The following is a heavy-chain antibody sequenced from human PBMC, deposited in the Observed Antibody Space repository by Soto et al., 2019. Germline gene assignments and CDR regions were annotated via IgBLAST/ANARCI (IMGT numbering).Heavy chain of an antibody. D-gene: IGHD3-3*01. Sequence: PSETLSLTCTVSGGSISSSSYYWGWIRQPPGKGLEWIGSIYYSGSTYYNPSLKSRVTISVDTSKNQFSLRLSSVTAADTAIYYCATRITVFGLLIPPFDPWGQGTKVTVSA. CDR3: ATRITVFGLLIPPFDP. CDR2: IYYSGST. V-gene: IGHV4-39*01. J-gene: IGHJ5*02. CDR1: GGSISSSSYY.